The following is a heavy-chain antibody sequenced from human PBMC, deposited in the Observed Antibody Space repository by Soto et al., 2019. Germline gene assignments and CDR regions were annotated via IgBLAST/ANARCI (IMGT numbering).Heavy chain of an antibody. V-gene: IGHV2-5*02. D-gene: IGHD3-22*01. CDR2: IYWDDDK. CDR1: GFSLSANGVG. CDR3: SHRDYYSSTYSSIFAS. J-gene: IGHJ5*01. Sequence: QITLKESGPTLVKPTQTLTLTCTFSGFSLSANGVGVGWIRKPPGQALEWLALIYWDDDKRYSPSLKSRLTISKDTSKSQVVFTMTNMYPVDTATYYCSHRDYYSSTYSSIFASWGQGTLVTVSS.